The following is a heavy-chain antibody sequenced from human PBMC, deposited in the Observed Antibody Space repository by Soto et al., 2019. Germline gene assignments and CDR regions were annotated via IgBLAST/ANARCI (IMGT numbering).Heavy chain of an antibody. CDR2: IYYSGKT. J-gene: IGHJ4*02. CDR3: ERALCSGLVDY. CDR1: DGSIISSNYY. D-gene: IGHD3-3*01. V-gene: IGHV4-30-4*01. Sequence: SETLSLTCTVSDGSIISSNYYWSWIRQSPGKGLEWIGFIYYSGKTYYSPTLKNRVTMSVDTSKNQFSLNLTSVTASDTAVYFCERALCSGLVDYWGQGALVTVSS.